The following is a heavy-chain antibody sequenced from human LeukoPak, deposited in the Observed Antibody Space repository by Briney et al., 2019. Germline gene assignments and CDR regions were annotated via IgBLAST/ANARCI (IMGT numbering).Heavy chain of an antibody. V-gene: IGHV1-2*02. J-gene: IGHJ6*02. CDR3: ARDGGYCRSASCSQYFYYGLDV. Sequence: ASVRVSCKASGYTFSDHYVHWVRQAPGQGREWMGWINPSSGDTSYAQRFQGRVTLTRDTSISTVYMELTGLRSDDTAVFYCARDGGYCRSASCSQYFYYGLDVWGQGTTVTVSS. D-gene: IGHD2-2*01. CDR2: INPSSGDT. CDR1: GYTFSDHY.